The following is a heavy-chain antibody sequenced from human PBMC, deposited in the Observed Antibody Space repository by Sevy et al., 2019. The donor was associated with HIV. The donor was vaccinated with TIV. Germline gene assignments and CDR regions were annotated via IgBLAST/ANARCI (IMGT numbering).Heavy chain of an antibody. J-gene: IGHJ4*02. CDR1: GGTFSSYA. CDR3: ARERGIVGATTSFHFDY. CDR2: IIPIFGTA. Sequence: ASVKVSCKASGGTFSSYAISWVRQAPGQGLEWMGGIIPIFGTANYAQKFQGRVTITADESTSTAYMELSSLRSEDTAVYYCARERGIVGATTSFHFDYWGQGTLVTVSS. D-gene: IGHD1-26*01. V-gene: IGHV1-69*13.